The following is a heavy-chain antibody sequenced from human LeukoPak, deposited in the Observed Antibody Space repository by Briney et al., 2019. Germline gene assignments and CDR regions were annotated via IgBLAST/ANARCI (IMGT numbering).Heavy chain of an antibody. CDR2: IYYSGST. V-gene: IGHV4-39*07. D-gene: IGHD6-19*01. Sequence: SETLSLTCTVSGGSISSSSYYRGWIRQPPGKGLEWIGSIYYSGSTNYNPSLKSRVTISVDTSKNQFSLKLSSVTAADTAVYYCAGRGQWLVRHWGQGTLVTVSS. J-gene: IGHJ4*02. CDR3: AGRGQWLVRH. CDR1: GGSISSSSYY.